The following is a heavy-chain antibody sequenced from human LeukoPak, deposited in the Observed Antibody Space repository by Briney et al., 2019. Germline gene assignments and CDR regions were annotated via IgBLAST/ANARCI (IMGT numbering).Heavy chain of an antibody. Sequence: GASVKVSCKASGGTFSSYTISWVRQAPGQGLEWMGGIIPIFGAANYAQKFQGRVTITADKSTSTAYMELSRLRSEDTAVYYCARGAYSSSWLNFDYWGQGTLVTVSS. V-gene: IGHV1-69*06. D-gene: IGHD6-13*01. CDR3: ARGAYSSSWLNFDY. CDR1: GGTFSSYT. J-gene: IGHJ4*02. CDR2: IIPIFGAA.